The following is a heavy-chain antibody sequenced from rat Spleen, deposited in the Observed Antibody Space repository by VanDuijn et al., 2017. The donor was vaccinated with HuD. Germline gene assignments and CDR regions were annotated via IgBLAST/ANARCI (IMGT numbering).Heavy chain of an antibody. D-gene: IGHD1-1*01. Sequence: EVQLVESGGGLVQPGRSLKLSCAASGFTFSDYYMAWVRQAPKKGLEWVASISYEGSSTYYGDSVKGRFTISRDNAKSTLYLQMNSLRSEDTATYYCARQAVAFDYWGQGVMVTVSS. CDR3: ARQAVAFDY. CDR2: ISYEGSST. CDR1: GFTFSDYY. V-gene: IGHV5-22*01. J-gene: IGHJ2*01.